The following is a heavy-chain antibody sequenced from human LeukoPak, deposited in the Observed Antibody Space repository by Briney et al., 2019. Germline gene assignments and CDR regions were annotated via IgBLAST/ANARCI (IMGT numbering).Heavy chain of an antibody. CDR2: ISYDGNNK. CDR3: ARDPPGGTDMDDSFDM. CDR1: GFTFSSYW. J-gene: IGHJ3*02. D-gene: IGHD5-18*01. Sequence: GGSLRLSCAASGFTFSSYWMSWVRQAPGKGLEWVALISYDGNNKYYADSVKGRFTISRDNSKNTLYLQMSSLRAEDTAVYYCARDPPGGTDMDDSFDMWGQGTMVSVSS. V-gene: IGHV3-30-3*01.